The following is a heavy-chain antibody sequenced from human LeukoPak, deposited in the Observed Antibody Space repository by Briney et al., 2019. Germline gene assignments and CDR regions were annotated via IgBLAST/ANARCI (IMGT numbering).Heavy chain of an antibody. J-gene: IGHJ4*02. CDR3: ARDRVNSGGYFARYYFDY. CDR1: GFIFNTYA. Sequence: PGRSLRLSCAASGFIFNTYAVHWVRQAPSKGLEWVAVISHDGSNPYYADSVKGRFTISRDNSKNTLYLQMNTLRAEDTAIYYCARDRVNSGGYFARYYFDYWGQGILVTVSS. D-gene: IGHD3-22*01. CDR2: ISHDGSNP. V-gene: IGHV3-30-3*01.